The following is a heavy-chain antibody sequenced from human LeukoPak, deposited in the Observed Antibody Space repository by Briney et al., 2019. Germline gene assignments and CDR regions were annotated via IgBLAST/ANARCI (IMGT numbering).Heavy chain of an antibody. V-gene: IGHV3-20*04. CDR1: GFTFDDYG. CDR3: ARDLRHPDAFDI. D-gene: IGHD6-25*01. Sequence: PGGSLRLSXAASGFTFDDYGMSWVRQAPGKGLEWLSGINWNGGSTGYADSVKGRFTISRDNAKNSLYLQMNSLRAEDTALYYCARDLRHPDAFDIWGQGTMVTVSS. J-gene: IGHJ3*02. CDR2: INWNGGST.